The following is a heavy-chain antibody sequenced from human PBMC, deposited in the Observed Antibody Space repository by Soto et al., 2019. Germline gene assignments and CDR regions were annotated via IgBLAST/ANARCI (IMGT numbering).Heavy chain of an antibody. CDR1: GGTFSSYA. CDR3: ASSLVVTTNGMFYYYYGMDV. CDR2: IIPIFGTA. Sequence: GASVKVSCKASGGTFSSYAISWVRQAPGQGLEWMGGIIPIFGTANYAQKFQGRVTITADESTSTAYMELSSLRSEDTAVYYCASSLVVTTNGMFYYYYGMDVWGQGTTVTVSS. V-gene: IGHV1-69*13. D-gene: IGHD2-21*02. J-gene: IGHJ6*02.